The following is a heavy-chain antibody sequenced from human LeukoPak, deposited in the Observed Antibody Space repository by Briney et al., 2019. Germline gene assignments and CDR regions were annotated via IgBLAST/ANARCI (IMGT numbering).Heavy chain of an antibody. Sequence: GGSLRLSCAASGFSFSDYRMQWVRQAPGKGLVWVSRINGDRSSTSYADSVKGRFTISRDNAKKTMYLQMNSLRAEDTAVYYCARINHGPGYSADYWGQGTLATVSS. D-gene: IGHD5-18*01. CDR2: INGDRSST. J-gene: IGHJ4*02. V-gene: IGHV3-74*01. CDR3: ARINHGPGYSADY. CDR1: GFSFSDYR.